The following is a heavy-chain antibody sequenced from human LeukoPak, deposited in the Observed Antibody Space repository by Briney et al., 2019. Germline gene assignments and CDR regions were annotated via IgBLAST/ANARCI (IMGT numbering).Heavy chain of an antibody. Sequence: PSETLSLTCAVSGYSISSGYYWGWIRQPPGKGLEWIGSIYHSGSTYYNPSLKSRVTISVDTSKNQFSLKLSSVTAADTAVYYCAREDDAFDIWAQGTMVTVSS. J-gene: IGHJ3*02. CDR1: GYSISSGYY. CDR2: IYHSGST. V-gene: IGHV4-38-2*02. CDR3: AREDDAFDI.